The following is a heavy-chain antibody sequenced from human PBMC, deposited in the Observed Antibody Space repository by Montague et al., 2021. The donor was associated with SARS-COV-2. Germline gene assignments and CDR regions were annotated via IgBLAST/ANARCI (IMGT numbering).Heavy chain of an antibody. CDR3: ARGGTWGSVVVVAVPGLGPFDP. V-gene: IGHV4-34*01. CDR2: ITHSGST. CDR1: GGSFSGYY. D-gene: IGHD2-21*01. J-gene: IGHJ5*02. Sequence: SETLSLTCAVYGGSFSGYYWSWIRQPPGKGLEWLGYITHSGSTNYNPSLKSRVTISVDTSKNQFSLKLTSVTAADTAVYYCARGGTWGSVVVVAVPGLGPFDPWGQGLLVTVSS.